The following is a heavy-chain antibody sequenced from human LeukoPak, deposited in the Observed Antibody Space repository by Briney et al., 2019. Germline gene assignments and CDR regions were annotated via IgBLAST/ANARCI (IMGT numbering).Heavy chain of an antibody. CDR3: AKDRFGSFYYFDY. D-gene: IGHD3-3*01. Sequence: KPGGSLRLSCAAPGFTFSSYSMNWVRQAPGKGLEWVSSITSSNNYIYYGDSVKGRFTISRDNSKNTLYLQMNSLRAEDTAVYYCAKDRFGSFYYFDYWGQGNLVTVSS. CDR2: ITSSNNYI. CDR1: GFTFSSYS. V-gene: IGHV3-21*01. J-gene: IGHJ4*02.